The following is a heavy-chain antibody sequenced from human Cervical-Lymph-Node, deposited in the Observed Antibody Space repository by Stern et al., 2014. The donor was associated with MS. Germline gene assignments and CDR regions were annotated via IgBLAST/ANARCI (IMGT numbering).Heavy chain of an antibody. D-gene: IGHD3-3*01. J-gene: IGHJ3*02. V-gene: IGHV3-53*01. CDR2: IYTDDGT. CDR3: ARAIFGVNTAAMAPDAFDT. CDR1: GFTVSNNY. Sequence: VQLVQSGGGLIQPGGSLRLSCAAPGFTVSNNYMSWVRPAPGKGLEWVSLIYTDDGTYHSGSVKGRFTISRDSSKNKLFLQMNSLRAEDTAVYYCARAIFGVNTAAMAPDAFDTWGQGTMVTVSS.